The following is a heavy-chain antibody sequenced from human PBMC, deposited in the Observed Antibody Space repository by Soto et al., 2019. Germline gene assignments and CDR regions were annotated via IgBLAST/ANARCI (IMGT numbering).Heavy chain of an antibody. CDR1: GFTFSSYA. V-gene: IGHV3-23*01. D-gene: IGHD5-12*01. Sequence: EVQLLESGGGLVQPGGSLRLSCAASGFTFSSYAMSWVRQAPGKGLEWVSAISGSGGSTYYADSVKGRFTISRDNSKNTLYMQMNSLRAEDTAVYYCAKGTGDIVATISRKSSSLYYCGGMDVWGQGTTVTGSS. CDR3: AKGTGDIVATISRKSSSLYYCGGMDV. J-gene: IGHJ6*02. CDR2: ISGSGGST.